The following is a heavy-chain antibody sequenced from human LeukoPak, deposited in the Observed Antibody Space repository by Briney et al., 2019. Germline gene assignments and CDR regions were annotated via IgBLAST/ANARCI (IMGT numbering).Heavy chain of an antibody. J-gene: IGHJ6*02. V-gene: IGHV4-34*01. CDR1: GGXFSGYY. D-gene: IGHD6-13*01. Sequence: SETLSLTCAVYGGXFSGYYCSWIRQPPGKGLEWIGEINHSGSTNYNPSLKSRVTISVDTSKNQFSLKLSSVTAADTAVYYCARGRVFRQQLSSYYYGMDVWGQGTTVTVSS. CDR3: ARGRVFRQQLSSYYYGMDV. CDR2: INHSGST.